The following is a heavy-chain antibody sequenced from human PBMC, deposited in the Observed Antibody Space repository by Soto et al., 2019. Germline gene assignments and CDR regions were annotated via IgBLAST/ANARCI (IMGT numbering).Heavy chain of an antibody. V-gene: IGHV1-3*01. Sequence: QVQLVQSGAEVKKPGASVKVSRKASGYTFTSYAMHWVRQAPGQRLEWMGWINAGNGNTKYSQKFQGRVTITRDTSASTAYMELSSLRSEDTAVYYCARGSLWFGELLGAFDIWGQGTMVTVSS. J-gene: IGHJ3*02. D-gene: IGHD3-10*01. CDR1: GYTFTSYA. CDR3: ARGSLWFGELLGAFDI. CDR2: INAGNGNT.